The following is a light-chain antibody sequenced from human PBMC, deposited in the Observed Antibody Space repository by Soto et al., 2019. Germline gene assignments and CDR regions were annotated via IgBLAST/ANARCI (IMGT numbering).Light chain of an antibody. CDR1: QDIGNH. CDR2: AAS. CDR3: LQHDSFPPT. V-gene: IGKV1-17*03. Sequence: DIPMTQSPSAMSASVGDRVTISCRASQDIGNHLAWFQQKPGKVPQRLIYAASSLQTGVPSRFSGSGSGTDFTLTINSLQPEDFATYYCLQHDSFPPTFAQGTRLEIK. J-gene: IGKJ5*01.